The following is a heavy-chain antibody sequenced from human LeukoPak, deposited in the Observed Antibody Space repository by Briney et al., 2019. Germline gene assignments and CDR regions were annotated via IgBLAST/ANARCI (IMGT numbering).Heavy chain of an antibody. V-gene: IGHV4-31*03. CDR2: IYYSGNT. CDR3: ATRGYSAYALYY. Sequence: LTCTVSSSSINGGSYYWSRIRKYPAKGLARIGYIYYSGNTYYNPTLQSRVTITVDTSKNHFSLRLSSVTAADTDVYFCATRGYSAYALYYTGQRTLVTASS. D-gene: IGHD5-12*01. CDR1: SSSINGGSYY. J-gene: IGHJ4*02.